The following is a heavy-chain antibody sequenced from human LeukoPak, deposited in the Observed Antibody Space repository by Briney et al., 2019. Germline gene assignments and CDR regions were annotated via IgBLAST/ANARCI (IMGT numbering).Heavy chain of an antibody. CDR3: ARDRAWNYFDY. D-gene: IGHD3-3*01. V-gene: IGHV3-30*03. CDR2: ISDDGSRK. J-gene: IGHJ4*02. CDR1: GFTFSRHG. Sequence: GGPLRLSCAPSGFTFSRHGMHWVRQAPGKGLEWVAIISDDGSRKYYAHSVEGRFTISRDNSKNTLYLQMDSLRAEDTAVYYCARDRAWNYFDYWGQGTLVTVSS.